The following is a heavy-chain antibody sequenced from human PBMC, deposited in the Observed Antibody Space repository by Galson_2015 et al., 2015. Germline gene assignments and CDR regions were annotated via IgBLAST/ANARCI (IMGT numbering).Heavy chain of an antibody. CDR2: ISGSGGST. CDR3: AKARKWELSHFDY. Sequence: SLRLSCAASGFTFSSYAMSWVRQAPGKGLEWVSAISGSGGSTYYADSVKGRFTISRDNSKNTLYLQMNSLRAEDTAVYYCAKARKWELSHFDYWGQGTLVTVSS. J-gene: IGHJ4*02. D-gene: IGHD1-26*01. V-gene: IGHV3-23*01. CDR1: GFTFSSYA.